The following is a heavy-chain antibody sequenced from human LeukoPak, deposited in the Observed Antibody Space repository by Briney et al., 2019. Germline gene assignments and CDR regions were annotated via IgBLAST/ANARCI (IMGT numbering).Heavy chain of an antibody. CDR3: ARAPYDFWSGYDNYYYYMDV. CDR2: IIPIFGTA. V-gene: IGHV1-69*05. Sequence: SVKVSCKASGGTFSSYAISWVRQAPGQGLEWMEGIIPIFGTANYAQKFQGRVTITTDESTSTAYMELSSLRSEDTAVYYCARAPYDFWSGYDNYYYYMDVWGKGTTVTVSS. J-gene: IGHJ6*03. D-gene: IGHD3-3*01. CDR1: GGTFSSYA.